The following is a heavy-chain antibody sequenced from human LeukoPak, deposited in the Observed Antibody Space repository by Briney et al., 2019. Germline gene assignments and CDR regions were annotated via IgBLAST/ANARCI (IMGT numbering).Heavy chain of an antibody. Sequence: GGSLRLSCAASGFTFSNYGMGWVRQAPGKGLEWVSSISGSGGSTYYADSVRGRFTISRDNPKNTLYLQMNSLRAEDTVVYYCAKLLTAAGTGYWGQGTLVTVSS. CDR3: AKLLTAAGTGY. V-gene: IGHV3-23*01. D-gene: IGHD6-13*01. CDR2: ISGSGGST. CDR1: GFTFSNYG. J-gene: IGHJ4*02.